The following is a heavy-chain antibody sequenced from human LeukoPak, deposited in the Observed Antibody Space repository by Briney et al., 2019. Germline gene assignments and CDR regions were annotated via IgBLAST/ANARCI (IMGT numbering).Heavy chain of an antibody. D-gene: IGHD1-26*01. V-gene: IGHV3-74*01. Sequence: GGSLRLSCAACGFTFSSYWMHWVRQAPGKGLVWVSRINSDGSSTSYADSVKGRFTISRDNAKNTLYLQMDSLRAEDTAMYYCARGTGSYYSLGYWGQGTLVTVSS. CDR1: GFTFSSYW. J-gene: IGHJ4*02. CDR3: ARGTGSYYSLGY. CDR2: INSDGSST.